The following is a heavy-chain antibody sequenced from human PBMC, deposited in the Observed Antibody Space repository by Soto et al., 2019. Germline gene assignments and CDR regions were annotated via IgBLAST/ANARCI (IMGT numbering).Heavy chain of an antibody. CDR3: ARGLQDYVWGSYRHRYYFDY. D-gene: IGHD3-16*02. CDR1: GYTFTSYD. CDR2: MNPNSGNT. Sequence: ASVKVSFKASGYTFTSYDINWVRQATGQGLEWMGWMNPNSGNTGYAQKFQGRVTMTRNTSISTAYMELSSLRSEDTAVYYCARGLQDYVWGSYRHRYYFDYWGQGTLVTVSS. J-gene: IGHJ4*02. V-gene: IGHV1-8*01.